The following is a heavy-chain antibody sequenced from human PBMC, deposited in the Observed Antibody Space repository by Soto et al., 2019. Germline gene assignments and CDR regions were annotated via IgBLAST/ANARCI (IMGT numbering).Heavy chain of an antibody. J-gene: IGHJ4*02. V-gene: IGHV3-23*01. D-gene: IGHD5-12*01. CDR1: GFNFKNYG. Sequence: GGSLRLSCATSGFNFKNYGMSWVRLAPGQGLEWVSAISGSGSETYYADSVKGRFTITRDNSKETLFLQMNSLRAEDTAIYYCAKKAGYSGYDPFDYWGQGTLVTVSS. CDR3: AKKAGYSGYDPFDY. CDR2: ISGSGSET.